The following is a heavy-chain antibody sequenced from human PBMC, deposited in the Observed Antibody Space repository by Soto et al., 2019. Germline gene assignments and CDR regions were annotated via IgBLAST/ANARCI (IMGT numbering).Heavy chain of an antibody. J-gene: IGHJ6*03. CDR3: ARLKRITIYEVVSAEFYMDV. V-gene: IGHV4-59*08. Sequence: SVTLSLTCSVSGVPLSGYYWNLVRQPPRKGLEWIGYVYSSGSTNYNSSLESRATISVDSSTNQFSLKLSSVTAADTAIYYCARLKRITIYEVVSAEFYMDVWGKGTTVTVSS. CDR1: GVPLSGYY. D-gene: IGHD3-3*01. CDR2: VYSSGST.